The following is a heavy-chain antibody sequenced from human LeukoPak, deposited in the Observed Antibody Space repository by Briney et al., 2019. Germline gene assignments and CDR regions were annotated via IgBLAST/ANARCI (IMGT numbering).Heavy chain of an antibody. CDR2: INHSGST. CDR3: ARASGIAVALDY. Sequence: SETLSLTCADYGGSFSGYYWSWIRQPLGKGLEWIGEINHSGSTNYNPSLKSRVTISVDTSKNQFSLKLSSVTAADTAVYYCARASGIAVALDYWGQGTLVTVSS. J-gene: IGHJ4*02. V-gene: IGHV4-34*01. CDR1: GGSFSGYY. D-gene: IGHD6-19*01.